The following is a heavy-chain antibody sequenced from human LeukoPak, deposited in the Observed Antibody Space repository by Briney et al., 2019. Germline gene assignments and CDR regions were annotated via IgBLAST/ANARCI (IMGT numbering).Heavy chain of an antibody. V-gene: IGHV3-21*01. CDR1: GFTFSSYS. CDR3: ARDMTYYDFSDY. J-gene: IGHJ4*02. D-gene: IGHD3-3*01. Sequence: PGGSLRLSCAASGFTFSSYSMNWVRQAPGKGLEWVSSISSSSSYIYYADSVKGRFTISRDNAKNSLYLQVNSLRAEDTAVYYCARDMTYYDFSDYWGQGTLVTVSS. CDR2: ISSSSSYI.